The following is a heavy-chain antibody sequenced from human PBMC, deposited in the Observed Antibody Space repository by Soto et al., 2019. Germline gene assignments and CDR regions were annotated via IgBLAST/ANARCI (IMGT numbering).Heavy chain of an antibody. J-gene: IGHJ6*03. Sequence: GGALRHPCGGSGFTLDYYAIHLGRQAPGKGLEWVSGISWNSGSIGYADSVKGRFTISRDNAKNSLYLQMNSLRAEDTALYYCAKDIAVAANYYYYMDVWGKGTTVTVSS. V-gene: IGHV3-9*01. CDR3: AKDIAVAANYYYYMDV. CDR2: ISWNSGSI. D-gene: IGHD6-19*01. CDR1: GFTLDYYA.